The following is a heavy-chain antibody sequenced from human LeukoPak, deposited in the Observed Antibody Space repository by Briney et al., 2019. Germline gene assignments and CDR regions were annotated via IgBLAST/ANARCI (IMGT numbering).Heavy chain of an antibody. CDR3: AADGEYAFLV. V-gene: IGHV3-74*01. J-gene: IGHJ3*01. CDR1: GLAFHNTW. CDR2: IISDGITT. D-gene: IGHD2/OR15-2a*01. Sequence: GGSLRLSCAASGLAFHNTWMHWIRQAPGKGLVWVSRIISDGITTTYADSVKGRFTISRDNAKNTLYLQMNSLRAEDTAVYYCAADGEYAFLVWGQGTMVTVSS.